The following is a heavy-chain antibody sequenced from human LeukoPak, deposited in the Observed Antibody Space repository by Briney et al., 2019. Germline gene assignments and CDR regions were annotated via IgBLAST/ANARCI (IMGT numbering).Heavy chain of an antibody. Sequence: SETLSLTCTVSGGSISSYYWSWIRQPPGKGLEWIGYIYTSGSTNYNPSLKSRVTISVDTSKNQFSLKLSSVTAADTAVYYCARLRGRTSGFDYWGQGTLVTVSS. CDR3: ARLRGRTSGFDY. CDR1: GGSISSYY. J-gene: IGHJ4*02. D-gene: IGHD3-10*01. V-gene: IGHV4-4*09. CDR2: IYTSGST.